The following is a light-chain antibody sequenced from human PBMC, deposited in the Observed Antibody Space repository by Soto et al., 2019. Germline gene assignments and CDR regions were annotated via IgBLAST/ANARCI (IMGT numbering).Light chain of an antibody. CDR1: SSDIGSYNF. J-gene: IGLJ1*01. V-gene: IGLV2-14*01. CDR3: CSHTSRNSSV. Sequence: QSALTQPASVSGSPGQSITISCTGTSSDIGSYNFVSWYQQYPGKAPKLMIYEVTNRPSGVSDRFSGSKTGNTASLTISGLQAEDEAAYYCCSHTSRNSSVFGTGTKLTVL. CDR2: EVT.